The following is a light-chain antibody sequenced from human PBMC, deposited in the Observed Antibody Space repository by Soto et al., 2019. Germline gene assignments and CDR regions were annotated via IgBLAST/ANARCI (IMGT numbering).Light chain of an antibody. Sequence: EIVLTPSLATLSLSPCERATLSYSTSLSVSVYLDWYQQIPGQAPRLLIYGAAPRATGIPARFSGSGSVTEFTLTISSLQSEDFAVYYCQQYNNWPITFGQGTRLEIK. J-gene: IGKJ5*01. CDR3: QQYNNWPIT. CDR1: LSVSVY. V-gene: IGKV3D-15*01. CDR2: GAA.